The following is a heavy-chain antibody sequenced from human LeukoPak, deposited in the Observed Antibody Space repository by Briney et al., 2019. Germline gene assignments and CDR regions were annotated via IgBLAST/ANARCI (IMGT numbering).Heavy chain of an antibody. CDR3: AKDIGSYYDY. Sequence: GGSLRLSCVASGFTFSSNGMHWVRQAPGKGLERVTFIRYDGSKKYYADSVKGRFTISRDNSKNTLYLEMNSLRAEDTAVYYCAKDIGSYYDYWGQGILVTVSS. J-gene: IGHJ4*02. CDR2: IRYDGSKK. D-gene: IGHD3-10*01. V-gene: IGHV3-30*02. CDR1: GFTFSSNG.